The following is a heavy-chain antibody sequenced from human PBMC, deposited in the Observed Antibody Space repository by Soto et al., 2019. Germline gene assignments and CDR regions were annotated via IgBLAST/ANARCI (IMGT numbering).Heavy chain of an antibody. D-gene: IGHD2-2*01. Sequence: QVQLVQSGAEVKKPGASVKVSCKTSGYTFTGYYIYWVRQAPGQGLEWMGWINPHSGGTDSSQKFQGRVTMTRDTSISAAYMELSRLRSDDTAVYYCAGTSCSSTTRPTTYWGHGTLVTVSS. V-gene: IGHV1-2*02. J-gene: IGHJ1*01. CDR2: INPHSGGT. CDR3: AGTSCSSTTRPTTY. CDR1: GYTFTGYY.